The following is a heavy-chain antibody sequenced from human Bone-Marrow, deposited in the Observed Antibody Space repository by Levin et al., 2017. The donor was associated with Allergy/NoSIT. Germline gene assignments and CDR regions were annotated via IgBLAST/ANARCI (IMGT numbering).Heavy chain of an antibody. CDR2: ISHTGRS. J-gene: IGHJ4*02. V-gene: IGHV4-34*01. Sequence: GSLRLSCAVYGGSFSDYFWTWIRQPPGKGLEWIGEISHTGRSDFNPSLKSRVSLSVDTSKNQFSLQLNSVTAADTAMYYCARGHRVVAGLAEDQKYDYWGQGTLDTVAS. CDR3: ARGHRVVAGLAEDQKYDY. D-gene: IGHD6-19*01. CDR1: GGSFSDYF.